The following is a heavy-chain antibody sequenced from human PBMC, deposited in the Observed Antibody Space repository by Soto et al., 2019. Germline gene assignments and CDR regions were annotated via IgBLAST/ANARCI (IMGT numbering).Heavy chain of an antibody. V-gene: IGHV3-21*01. Sequence: GGSLRLSCAASGFTFSSYSMNWVRQAPGKGLEWVSSISSSSSYIYYADSVKGRFTISRDNAKNSLYLQMNSLRAEDTAVYYCASFGGYASYSYGMDVWGQGTTVTVSS. CDR1: GFTFSSYS. CDR3: ASFGGYASYSYGMDV. CDR2: ISSSSSYI. J-gene: IGHJ6*02. D-gene: IGHD5-12*01.